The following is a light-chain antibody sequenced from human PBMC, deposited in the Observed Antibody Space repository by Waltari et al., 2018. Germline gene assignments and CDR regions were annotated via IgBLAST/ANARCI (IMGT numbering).Light chain of an antibody. CDR3: CSYAGSYSYYV. J-gene: IGLJ1*01. CDR2: DVT. V-gene: IGLV2-11*01. Sequence: QSALTQPRPVSGSPGQSVTLSCTGTSSDIGLYNFVTWYQQHPGRAPKLMIYDVTKRPSGVPDRFSGSKSGDTASLTISGLQAEDEADYYCCSYAGSYSYYVFGTGTKVTVL. CDR1: SSDIGLYNF.